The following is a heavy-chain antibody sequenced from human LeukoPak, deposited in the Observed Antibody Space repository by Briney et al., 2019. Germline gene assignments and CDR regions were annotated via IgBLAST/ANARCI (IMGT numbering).Heavy chain of an antibody. V-gene: IGHV4-39*07. Sequence: SETLSLTCTVSGGSISSSSYYWGWIRQPPGKGLEWIGGIYYSGSTYYNPSLKSRVTISVDTSKNQFSLKLSSVTAADTAVYYCARDLRVTATEIDYWGQGTLVTVSS. CDR1: GGSISSSSYY. J-gene: IGHJ4*02. CDR3: ARDLRVTATEIDY. CDR2: IYYSGST. D-gene: IGHD2-21*02.